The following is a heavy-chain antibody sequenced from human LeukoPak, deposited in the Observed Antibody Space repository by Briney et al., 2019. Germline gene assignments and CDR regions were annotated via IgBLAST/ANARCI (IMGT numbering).Heavy chain of an antibody. J-gene: IGHJ4*02. V-gene: IGHV3-23*01. D-gene: IGHD2-21*01. CDR3: ATGGTYIVVVEALYYFDY. CDR1: GFTFSSYA. CDR2: FTGSGGST. Sequence: GGSLRLSCAASGFTFSSYAMSWVRQAPGKGLEWVSAFTGSGGSTYYADSVKGRFTISRDNSKNTLYLQMSSLRAEDTAVYYCATGGTYIVVVEALYYFDYWGQGTLVTVSS.